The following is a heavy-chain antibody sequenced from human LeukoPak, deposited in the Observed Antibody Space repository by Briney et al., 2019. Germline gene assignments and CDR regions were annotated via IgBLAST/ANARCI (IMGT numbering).Heavy chain of an antibody. CDR1: GFTFSSYA. CDR3: AKDRTYYYDSSGYLLDY. Sequence: PGGSLRLSCAASGFTFSSYATHWVRQAPGKGLEWVAVISNDESNSYYADSVKGRFTISRDNSKNTLYLQMNSLRAEDTAVYYCAKDRTYYYDSSGYLLDYWGQGTLVTVSS. D-gene: IGHD3-22*01. CDR2: ISNDESNS. J-gene: IGHJ4*02. V-gene: IGHV3-30-3*01.